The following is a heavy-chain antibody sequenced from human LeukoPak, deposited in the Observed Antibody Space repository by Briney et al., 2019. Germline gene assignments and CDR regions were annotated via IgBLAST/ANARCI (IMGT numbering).Heavy chain of an antibody. V-gene: IGHV4-4*07. CDR3: ARGIAARLYYYYYMDV. CDR2: IYTSGST. CDR1: GGSISSYY. D-gene: IGHD6-6*01. J-gene: IGHJ6*03. Sequence: SETLSLTCTVSGGSISSYYWSWIRQPAGKGLEWIRRIYTSGSTNYNPSLKSRVTMSVDTSKNQFSLKLSSVTAADTAVYYCARGIAARLYYYYYMDVWRKGTTVSVSS.